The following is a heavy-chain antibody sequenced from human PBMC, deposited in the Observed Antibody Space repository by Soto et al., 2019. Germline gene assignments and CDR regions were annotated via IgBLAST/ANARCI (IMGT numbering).Heavy chain of an antibody. Sequence: GESLKISCKGSGYSFTSHWIGWVRQMPGKGLEWMGIIYPGDSDTRYSPSFQGQVTISADKSISTAYLQWSSLKASDTAMYYCARLGHGGLVPALVAFDIWGQGTMVTVSS. CDR3: ARLGHGGLVPALVAFDI. CDR2: IYPGDSDT. D-gene: IGHD2-2*01. V-gene: IGHV5-51*01. J-gene: IGHJ3*02. CDR1: GYSFTSHW.